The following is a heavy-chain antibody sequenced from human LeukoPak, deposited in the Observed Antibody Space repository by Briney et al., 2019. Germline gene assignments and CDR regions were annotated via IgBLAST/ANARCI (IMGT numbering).Heavy chain of an antibody. CDR3: ARWSSTSFSLFDY. J-gene: IGHJ4*02. V-gene: IGHV3-21*01. CDR2: ISSSSSYI. Sequence: GGSLRLSCAASGFTFSSYSMNWVRQAPGKGLEWVSSISSSSSYIYYADSVKGRFTISRDNAKNSLYLRMNSLRAEDTAVYYCARWSSTSFSLFDYWGQGTLVTVSS. D-gene: IGHD2-2*01. CDR1: GFTFSSYS.